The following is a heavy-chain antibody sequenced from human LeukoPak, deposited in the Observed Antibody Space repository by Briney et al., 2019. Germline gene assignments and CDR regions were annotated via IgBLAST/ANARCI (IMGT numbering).Heavy chain of an antibody. J-gene: IGHJ3*02. CDR3: ARDILLWFGDAFDI. V-gene: IGHV1-2*02. Sequence: GASVKVSCKASGGTFSSYAISWVRQAPGQGLEWMGWINPNSGGTNYAQKFQGRVTMTRDTSISTAYMELSRLRSDDTAVYYCARDILLWFGDAFDIWGQGTMVTVSS. D-gene: IGHD3-10*01. CDR1: GGTFSSYA. CDR2: INPNSGGT.